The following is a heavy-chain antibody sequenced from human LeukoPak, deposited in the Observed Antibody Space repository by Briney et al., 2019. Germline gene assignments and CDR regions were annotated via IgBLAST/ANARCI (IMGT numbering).Heavy chain of an antibody. CDR3: ARVTSGTENYYYYYYMDV. V-gene: IGHV4-59*11. J-gene: IGHJ6*03. Sequence: SETLSLTCTVSGGSISSHYWSWIRQPPGKGLEWIGYIYYSGSTNYNPSLKSRVTISVDTSKNQFSLKLSSVTAADTAVYYCARVTSGTENYYYYYYMDVWGRGTTVTVPS. CDR1: GGSISSHY. CDR2: IYYSGST. D-gene: IGHD1-1*01.